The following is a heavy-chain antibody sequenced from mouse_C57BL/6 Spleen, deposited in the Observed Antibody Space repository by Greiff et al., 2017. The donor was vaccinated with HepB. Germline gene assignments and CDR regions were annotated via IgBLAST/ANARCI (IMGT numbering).Heavy chain of an antibody. CDR3: ATSGVVITTVVATRGYAMDY. CDR1: GYTFTSYW. D-gene: IGHD1-1*01. Sequence: QVQLQQPGAELVKPGASVKMSCKASGYTFTSYWITWVKQRPGQGLEWIGDIYPGSGSTNYNEKFKSKATLTVDTSSSTAYMQLSSLTSEDSAVYYCATSGVVITTVVATRGYAMDYWGQGTSVTVSS. CDR2: IYPGSGST. V-gene: IGHV1-55*01. J-gene: IGHJ4*01.